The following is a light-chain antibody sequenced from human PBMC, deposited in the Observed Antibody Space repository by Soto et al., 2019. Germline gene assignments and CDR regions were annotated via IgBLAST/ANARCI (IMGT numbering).Light chain of an antibody. CDR2: AAS. CDR1: QGISNY. V-gene: IGKV1-27*01. Sequence: DIQMTQSPSSLSAPVGDRVTITCRASQGISNYLAWYQQKPGQVPKLLIYAASTLQSGVPSRFSGSGSGTHFTLTISILQPEDFATYYCQKYNGAPRAFGQGTKLEIK. CDR3: QKYNGAPRA. J-gene: IGKJ1*01.